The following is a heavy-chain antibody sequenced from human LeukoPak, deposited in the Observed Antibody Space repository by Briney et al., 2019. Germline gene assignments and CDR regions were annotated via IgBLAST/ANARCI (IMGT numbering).Heavy chain of an antibody. J-gene: IGHJ6*02. D-gene: IGHD5-18*01. Sequence: PSETLSLTCSVSGGSISSYSWSWIRQPPGKGLEWIGYIYFSGSTNYNPSLKSRVSISVDTSNNQFSLRLSPVTAADTALYYCARERGAGGYSYGYYYYGMDVWGQGTTVTVSS. CDR2: IYFSGST. CDR1: GGSISSYS. CDR3: ARERGAGGYSYGYYYYGMDV. V-gene: IGHV4-59*01.